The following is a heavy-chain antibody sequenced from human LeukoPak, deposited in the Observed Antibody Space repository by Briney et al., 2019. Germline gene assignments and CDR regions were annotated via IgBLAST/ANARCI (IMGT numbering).Heavy chain of an antibody. CDR1: GGSFSGYY. Sequence: PSETLSLTCAVYGGSFSGYYWSWIRQPPGKGLEWIGEINHSGSTNYNPSLKSRVTISVDTSKNQFSLKLSSVTAADTAVYYRARGFPSYCSGGSCYSGFDYWGQGTLVTVSS. CDR3: ARGFPSYCSGGSCYSGFDY. V-gene: IGHV4-34*01. D-gene: IGHD2-15*01. CDR2: INHSGST. J-gene: IGHJ4*02.